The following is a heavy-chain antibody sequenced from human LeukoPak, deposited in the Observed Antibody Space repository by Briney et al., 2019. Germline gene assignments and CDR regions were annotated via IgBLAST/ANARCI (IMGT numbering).Heavy chain of an antibody. CDR3: ARVKETQGQSGSYSPFDY. Sequence: SETLSLTCTVSGGSISSYHWSWIRQPPGKGLEWIGYIYDSGSTNYNPSLKSRVTISVDTSKNQFSLKLSSVTAADTAVYYCARVKETQGQSGSYSPFDYWGQGTLVTVSS. J-gene: IGHJ4*02. CDR2: IYDSGST. D-gene: IGHD3-10*01. CDR1: GGSISSYH. V-gene: IGHV4-59*01.